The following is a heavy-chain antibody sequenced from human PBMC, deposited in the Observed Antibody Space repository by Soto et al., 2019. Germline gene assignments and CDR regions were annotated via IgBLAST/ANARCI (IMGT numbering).Heavy chain of an antibody. J-gene: IGHJ3*02. Sequence: GGSLRLSCAASGFTFSSYDMHWVRQATGKGLEWVSAIGTAGDTYYPGSVKGRFTISRENAKNSLYLQMNSLRAEDTAVYYCAREQLHSGSYSGAFDIWGQGTMVTVSS. CDR3: AREQLHSGSYSGAFDI. V-gene: IGHV3-13*01. CDR2: IGTAGDT. CDR1: GFTFSSYD. D-gene: IGHD1-26*01.